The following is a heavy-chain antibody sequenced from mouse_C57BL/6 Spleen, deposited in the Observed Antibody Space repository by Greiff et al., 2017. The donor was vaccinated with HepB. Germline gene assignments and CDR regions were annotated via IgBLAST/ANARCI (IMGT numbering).Heavy chain of an antibody. Sequence: QVQLQQPGAELVRPGTSVKLSCKASGYTFTSYWMHWVKQRPGQGLEWIGVIDPSDSYTNYNQKFKGKATLTVDTSSSTAYMQLSSLTSEDSAVYYCARWINRYFDVWGTGTTVTVSS. D-gene: IGHD2-4*01. CDR1: GYTFTSYW. J-gene: IGHJ1*03. CDR3: ARWINRYFDV. V-gene: IGHV1-59*01. CDR2: IDPSDSYT.